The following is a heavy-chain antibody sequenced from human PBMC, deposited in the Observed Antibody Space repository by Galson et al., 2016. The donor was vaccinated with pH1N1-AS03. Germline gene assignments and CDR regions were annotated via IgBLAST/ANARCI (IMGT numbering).Heavy chain of an antibody. V-gene: IGHV3-7*01. Sequence: SLRLSCAASGFTFNNYWISWVRQAPGLGLEWVANINDDGRAHFYWGPLHGRSTISRDNGINSLYLEMTSLRTEDTSTYYCVVHCSTGNCYPSLVQGTLVTVSS. CDR2: INDDGRAH. CDR1: GFTFNNYW. CDR3: VVHCSTGNCYPS. D-gene: IGHD2-15*01. J-gene: IGHJ5*02.